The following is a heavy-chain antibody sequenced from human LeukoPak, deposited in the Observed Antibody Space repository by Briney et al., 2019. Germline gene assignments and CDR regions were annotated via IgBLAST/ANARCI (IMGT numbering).Heavy chain of an antibody. D-gene: IGHD2-2*01. Sequence: ASVKVSCKASGFTFTSTAVQWVRQARGQRLEWIGWILVGSGNTNYAQMFQERVTLTWDVSTSTAYMVLSSLRSEDTAIYYCASDPPYASSSAWWGQGTLVTVSS. CDR3: ASDPPYASSSAW. CDR1: GFTFTSTA. J-gene: IGHJ4*02. V-gene: IGHV1-58*01. CDR2: ILVGSGNT.